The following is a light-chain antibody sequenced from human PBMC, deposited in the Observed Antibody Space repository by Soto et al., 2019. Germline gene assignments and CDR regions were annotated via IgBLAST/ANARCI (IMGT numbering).Light chain of an antibody. CDR1: SSDVGSYNL. J-gene: IGLJ1*01. CDR3: CSYAGSTTFYV. CDR2: EGS. Sequence: QSALTQHASVSGSPGQSITISCTGASSDVGSYNLVSWYQQHPGKAPKLMIFEGSKRPSGVSNRFSASKSGTTASLTISGLQAEDEADYYCCSYAGSTTFYVFGAGTKVTVL. V-gene: IGLV2-23*01.